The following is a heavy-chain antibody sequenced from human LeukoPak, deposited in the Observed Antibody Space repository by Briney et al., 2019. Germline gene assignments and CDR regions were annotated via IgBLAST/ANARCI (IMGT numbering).Heavy chain of an antibody. J-gene: IGHJ4*02. CDR3: ARVSCGGDCYEYYFDY. V-gene: IGHV4-34*01. D-gene: IGHD2-21*02. Sequence: SETLSLTCAVYGGSFSGYYWSWIRQPPGKGLEWIGEINHSGSTNYNPSLKSRVTISVDTSKNQFSLKLSSVTAADTAVYYCARVSCGGDCYEYYFDYWGQGTLVTVSS. CDR1: GGSFSGYY. CDR2: INHSGST.